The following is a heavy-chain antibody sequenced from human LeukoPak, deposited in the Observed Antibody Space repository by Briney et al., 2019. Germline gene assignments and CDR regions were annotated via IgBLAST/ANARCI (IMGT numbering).Heavy chain of an antibody. Sequence: SETLSLTCAVYGGSFSEYYWSWIRQPPGKGLEWIGEINHSGSTNYNPSLKTRVTISVDTSKNRFSLNLNSVTAADTAVYCCARRRAGSGWYVGDWGQGTLVTVSS. CDR2: INHSGST. J-gene: IGHJ4*02. CDR3: ARRRAGSGWYVGD. V-gene: IGHV4-34*01. D-gene: IGHD6-19*01. CDR1: GGSFSEYY.